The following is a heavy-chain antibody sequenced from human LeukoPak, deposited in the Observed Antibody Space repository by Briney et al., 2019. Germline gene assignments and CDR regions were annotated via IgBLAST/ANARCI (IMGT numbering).Heavy chain of an antibody. CDR1: GFTFSSYA. CDR2: ISGSGDST. J-gene: IGHJ4*02. D-gene: IGHD6-13*01. CDR3: AKPRPLDSSSWSHGDY. V-gene: IGHV3-23*01. Sequence: GGSLRHSCAASGFTFSSYAMSWVRQAPGKGLEWVSAISGSGDSTYYGDSVKGRFTISRDNSKNTLYLQMNSLRAEDTAVYYCAKPRPLDSSSWSHGDYWGQGTLVTVSS.